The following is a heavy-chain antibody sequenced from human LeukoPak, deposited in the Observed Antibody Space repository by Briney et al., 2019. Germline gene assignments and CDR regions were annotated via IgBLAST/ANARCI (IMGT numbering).Heavy chain of an antibody. CDR2: IIPIFGTA. D-gene: IGHD6-13*01. J-gene: IGHJ4*02. V-gene: IGHV1-69*13. CDR3: ARADSSRWKTRSSYFDY. Sequence: SVKVSCKASGGTFSSYAISWVRQAPGQGLEWMGGIIPIFGTANYAQKFQGRVTITADESTSTAYMELSSLRSEDTAVYYCARADSSRWKTRSSYFDYWGQGTLVTVSS. CDR1: GGTFSSYA.